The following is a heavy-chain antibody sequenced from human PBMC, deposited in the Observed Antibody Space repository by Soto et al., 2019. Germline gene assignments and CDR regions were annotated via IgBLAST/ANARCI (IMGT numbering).Heavy chain of an antibody. CDR3: AREGQLPYSWVHFDM. CDR2: IDTNGGT. CDR1: GFTFSGYD. Sequence: EVQLVESGGGFVQPGGSLRLSCAASGFTFSGYDMHWVLQPAGKGLEWVSAIDTNGGTYYPDSVKGRFTISRENAKNSLYLQMNSLGVQDTAVYYCAREGQLPYSWVHFDMWGQGTMVTVSS. V-gene: IGHV3-13*01. J-gene: IGHJ3*02. D-gene: IGHD1-1*01.